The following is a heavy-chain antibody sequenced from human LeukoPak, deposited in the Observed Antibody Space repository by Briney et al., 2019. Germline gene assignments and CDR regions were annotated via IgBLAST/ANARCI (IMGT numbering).Heavy chain of an antibody. J-gene: IGHJ4*02. CDR3: ARDRYEFTY. D-gene: IGHD3-3*01. CDR1: GYTFPSYY. CDR2: INPSGGNT. V-gene: IGHV1-46*01. Sequence: ASVKVSCKASGYTFPSYYMHWVRQAPGQGLEWMGVINPSGGNTNSAQKFQDRVSMTTDTSTNTAYMELRSLRPDDTAVYYCARDRYEFTYWGQGTLVTISS.